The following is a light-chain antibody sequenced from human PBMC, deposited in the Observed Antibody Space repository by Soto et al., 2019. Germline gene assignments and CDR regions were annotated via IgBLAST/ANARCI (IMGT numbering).Light chain of an antibody. J-gene: IGKJ1*01. V-gene: IGKV3-15*01. CDR2: GAS. Sequence: EIVITQSPATRSVSPGERATLSCWASQSIRSNLAWYQPKAGQAPRLLIYGASTTATGNPARFSGSGSGTEFTLTINSLQSEDFVVSFCQQYNTWPTFGQGTKVDIK. CDR1: QSIRSN. CDR3: QQYNTWPT.